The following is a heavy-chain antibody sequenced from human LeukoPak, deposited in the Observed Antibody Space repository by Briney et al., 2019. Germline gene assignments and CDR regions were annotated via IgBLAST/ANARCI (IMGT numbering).Heavy chain of an antibody. V-gene: IGHV3-30*03. J-gene: IGHJ5*02. Sequence: GTSLRLSCAASGFTFSSYGMHWVRQAPGKGLEWVAVISYDGSKKYYTDSVKGRLPIYRDKSKNTLYLQMNGLRAEDTSVYYCAIDSSVFCGGDCYSWRPIWFDPWGQGTLVTVSS. CDR1: GFTFSSYG. D-gene: IGHD2-21*02. CDR2: ISYDGSKK. CDR3: AIDSSVFCGGDCYSWRPIWFDP.